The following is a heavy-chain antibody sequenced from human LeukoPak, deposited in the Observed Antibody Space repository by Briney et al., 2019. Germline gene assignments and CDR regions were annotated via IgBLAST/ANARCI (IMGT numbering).Heavy chain of an antibody. J-gene: IGHJ4*02. V-gene: IGHV3-23*01. Sequence: TGGSLRLSCAASGFTFSSYAMSWVRQAPGKGLEWVSAISGSGGSTYYADSVKGRFTISGDNAKNTLYLQMNSLRAEDTAVYYCAKGDYYDSSGYYYDYFDYWGQGTLVTVSS. D-gene: IGHD3-22*01. CDR2: ISGSGGST. CDR3: AKGDYYDSSGYYYDYFDY. CDR1: GFTFSSYA.